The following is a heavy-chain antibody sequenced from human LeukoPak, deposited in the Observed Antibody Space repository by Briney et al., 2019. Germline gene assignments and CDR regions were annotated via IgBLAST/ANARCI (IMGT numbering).Heavy chain of an antibody. J-gene: IGHJ5*02. Sequence: GGSLRLSCAASGFTVSDHLMDWVRQAPGKGLEWVARSRSRARGYSTEYAASVKGRFTISRGESNNLVYLQMNSLQTEDTAAYFCVSTITGSCFDDWGQGTLVTVSS. CDR1: GFTVSDHL. CDR3: VSTITGSCFDD. D-gene: IGHD5-12*01. CDR2: SRSRARGYST. V-gene: IGHV3-72*01.